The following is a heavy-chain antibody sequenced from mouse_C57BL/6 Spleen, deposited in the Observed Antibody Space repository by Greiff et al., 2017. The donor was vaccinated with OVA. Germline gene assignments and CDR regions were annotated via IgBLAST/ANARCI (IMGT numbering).Heavy chain of an antibody. CDR2: ISGGGGNT. Sequence: EVKLVESGGGLVKPGGSLKLSCAASGFTFSSYTMSWVRQTPEKRLEWVATISGGGGNTYYPDSVKGRFTISRDNAKNTLYLQVSSLRSEDTALYYCARHDYDAMDYWGQGTSVTVSS. CDR1: GFTFSSYT. J-gene: IGHJ4*01. CDR3: ARHDYDAMDY. V-gene: IGHV5-9*01.